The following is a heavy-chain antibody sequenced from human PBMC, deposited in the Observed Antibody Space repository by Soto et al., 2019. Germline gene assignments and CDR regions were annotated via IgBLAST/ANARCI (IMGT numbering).Heavy chain of an antibody. CDR3: VRDLLGSGGHFDY. CDR1: GFIFSSFG. J-gene: IGHJ4*02. D-gene: IGHD7-27*01. Sequence: PGGSLRLSCAASGFIFSSFGMHWVRQAPGKGLEWVAHIWYDGSNTYYADSVKGRFTISRDNSRNTLYLQMNSLRAEDTAVYHCVRDLLGSGGHFDYWGQGTLVTVPQ. V-gene: IGHV3-33*01. CDR2: IWYDGSNT.